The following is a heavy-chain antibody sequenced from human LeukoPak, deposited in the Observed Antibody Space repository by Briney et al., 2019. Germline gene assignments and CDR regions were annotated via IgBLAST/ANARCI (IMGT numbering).Heavy chain of an antibody. CDR1: GYSFTSYW. CDR2: IYPGDSDT. Sequence: PGESPKISCKGSGYSFTSYWIGWVRQMPGKGLEWMGIIYPGDSDTRYSPSFQGQVTISADKSISTAYLQWSSLKASDTAMYYCARGLSYCGGDCYSWFDPWGQGTLVTVSS. V-gene: IGHV5-51*01. CDR3: ARGLSYCGGDCYSWFDP. J-gene: IGHJ5*02. D-gene: IGHD2-21*02.